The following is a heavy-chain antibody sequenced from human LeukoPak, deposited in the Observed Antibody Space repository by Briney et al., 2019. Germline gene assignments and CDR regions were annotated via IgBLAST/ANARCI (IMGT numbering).Heavy chain of an antibody. CDR1: GYTFTSYG. Sequence: ASVKVSCKASGYTFTSYGISWVRQATGQGLEWMGWMNPNSGNTGYAQKFQGRVTMTRDTSISTAYMELSRLRSDDTAVYYCARASVLLWFGESTPPYYYYMDVWGKGTTVTVSS. D-gene: IGHD3-10*01. V-gene: IGHV1-8*02. CDR3: ARASVLLWFGESTPPYYYYMDV. J-gene: IGHJ6*03. CDR2: MNPNSGNT.